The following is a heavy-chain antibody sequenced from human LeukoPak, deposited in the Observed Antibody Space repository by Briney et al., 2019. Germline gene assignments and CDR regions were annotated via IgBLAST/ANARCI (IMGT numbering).Heavy chain of an antibody. CDR2: VNHSGST. Sequence: PSETLSLTCAVYGGSFSGYQWSWIRQTPETGLEWIGEVNHSGSTHYNPSLKSRVTVSVDTSKNQFSLNLNSVTAADTAVYYCARRPVGFDIWGQGTMVTVSS. CDR3: ARRPVGFDI. V-gene: IGHV4-34*01. CDR1: GGSFSGYQ. J-gene: IGHJ3*02.